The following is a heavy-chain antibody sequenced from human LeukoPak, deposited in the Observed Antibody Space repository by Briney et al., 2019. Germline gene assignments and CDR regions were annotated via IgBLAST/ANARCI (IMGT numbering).Heavy chain of an antibody. V-gene: IGHV3-21*01. CDR1: GFTFSSYS. J-gene: IGHJ4*02. D-gene: IGHD3-10*01. CDR3: AREAPGSYYSPLDY. CDR2: ISSSSSYI. Sequence: GGSLRLSCAASGFTFSSYSMNWVRQAPGKGLEWVSSISSSSSYIYYADSVKGRFTISRDNAKNSLYLQMNSLRAEDTAVYYCAREAPGSYYSPLDYWGQGTPVTVSS.